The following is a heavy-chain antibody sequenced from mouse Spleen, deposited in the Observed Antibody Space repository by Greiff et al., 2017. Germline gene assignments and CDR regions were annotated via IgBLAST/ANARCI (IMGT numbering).Heavy chain of an antibody. Sequence: QLQQSGPELVKPGASVKISCKASGYSFTGYYMNWVKQSPEKSLEWIGEINPSTGGTTYNQKFKAKATLTVDKSSSTAYMQLKSLTSEDSAVYYCARYSSGAMDYWGQGTSVTVSS. CDR3: ARYSSGAMDY. D-gene: IGHD3-1*01. CDR1: GYSFTGYY. J-gene: IGHJ4*01. CDR2: INPSTGGT. V-gene: IGHV1-42*01.